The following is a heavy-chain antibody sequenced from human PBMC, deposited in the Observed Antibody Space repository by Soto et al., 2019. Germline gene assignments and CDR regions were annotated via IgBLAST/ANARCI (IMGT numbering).Heavy chain of an antibody. D-gene: IGHD5-12*01. CDR3: ARGNHRWRQLWYFDL. J-gene: IGHJ2*01. Sequence: QVQLVQSGAGVKKPGSSVTVSCKASGGTFSSYTISWVRQAPGQGLEWMGGIIPIFGTANYAQKFKGRVTITADESTSTGYMEWSSLRAEDTAVYYCARGNHRWRQLWYFDLWGRGTLVTVSS. CDR1: GGTFSSYT. CDR2: IIPIFGTA. V-gene: IGHV1-69*12.